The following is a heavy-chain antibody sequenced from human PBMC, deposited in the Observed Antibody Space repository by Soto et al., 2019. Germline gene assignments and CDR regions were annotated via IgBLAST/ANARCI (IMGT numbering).Heavy chain of an antibody. Sequence: SETLSLTCTVSGGSISSYYWSWIRQPPGKGLEWIGYIYYSGSTNYNPSLKSRVTISVDTSKNQFSLKLSSVTAADTAVYYCARAIIYDYGDYVSYFDYWGQGTLVTVSS. CDR1: GGSISSYY. J-gene: IGHJ4*02. V-gene: IGHV4-59*01. CDR3: ARAIIYDYGDYVSYFDY. D-gene: IGHD4-17*01. CDR2: IYYSGST.